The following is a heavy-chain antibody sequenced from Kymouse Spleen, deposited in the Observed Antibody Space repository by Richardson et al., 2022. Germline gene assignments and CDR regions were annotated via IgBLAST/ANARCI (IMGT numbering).Heavy chain of an antibody. CDR2: ISYDGSNK. V-gene: IGHV3-30*18. CDR3: AKDPYSSSSWFDY. CDR1: GFTFSSYG. D-gene: IGHD6-6*01. J-gene: IGHJ4*02. Sequence: QVQLVESGGGVVQPGRSLRLSCAASGFTFSSYGMHWVRQAPGKGLEWVAVISYDGSNKYYADSVKGRFTISRDNSKNTLYLQMNSLRAEDTAVYYCAKDPYSSSSWFDYWGQGTLVTVSS.